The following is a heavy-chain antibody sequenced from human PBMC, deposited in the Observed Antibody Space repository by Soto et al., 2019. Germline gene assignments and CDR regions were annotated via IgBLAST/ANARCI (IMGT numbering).Heavy chain of an antibody. CDR2: IYSGGST. CDR1: GVTVSSNY. V-gene: IGHV3-66*04. CDR3: ARHGYNYGGGYFDY. Sequence: EVQLVESGGGLFQPGGSRRLSCAASGVTVSSNYMSWVRQAPGKGLEWASVIYSGGSTYYADSVKGRFTISRDNSKNTLYLQMNSLRAEDTAVYYCARHGYNYGGGYFDYWGQGTLVTVSS. D-gene: IGHD5-18*01. J-gene: IGHJ4*02.